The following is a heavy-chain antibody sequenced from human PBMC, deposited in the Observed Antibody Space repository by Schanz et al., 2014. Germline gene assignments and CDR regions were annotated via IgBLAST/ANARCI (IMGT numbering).Heavy chain of an antibody. CDR3: AKAADWPVTRFDP. D-gene: IGHD3-9*01. Sequence: EMQLLESGGGLAQPGGSLRLSCAASGFTLSNYAMSWVRQAPGKGLEWVSALSEGGGGTHYADSVRGRFTISSDSSKNTLYLQMSSLRADDTAVYYCAKAADWPVTRFDPCGRGTLVTVSS. V-gene: IGHV3-23*01. CDR2: LSEGGGGT. CDR1: GFTLSNYA. J-gene: IGHJ5*02.